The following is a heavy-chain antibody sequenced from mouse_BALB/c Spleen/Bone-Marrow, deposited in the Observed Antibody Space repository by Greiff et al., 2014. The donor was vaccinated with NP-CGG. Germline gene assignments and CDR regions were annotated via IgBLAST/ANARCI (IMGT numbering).Heavy chain of an antibody. J-gene: IGHJ4*01. CDR1: GYALSSYW. V-gene: IGHV1-80*01. CDR3: ARSELGRYYAMDY. D-gene: IGHD4-1*01. CDR2: IYPGDGDT. Sequence: VKLVESGAELVRPGSSVKISCKASGYALSSYWMNWVKQRPGQGLEWIGQIYPGDGDTNYNGKFKGKATLTADKSSSTAYMQLSSLTSEDSAVYFCARSELGRYYAMDYWGQGTSVTVSS.